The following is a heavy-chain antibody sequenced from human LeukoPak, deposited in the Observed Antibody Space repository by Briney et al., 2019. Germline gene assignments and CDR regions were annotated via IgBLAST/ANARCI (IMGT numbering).Heavy chain of an antibody. CDR1: GGSISSDVYY. CDR2: IYYSGST. J-gene: IGHJ3*02. CDR3: ARAGDGYNHDAFDI. Sequence: TSETLSLTCTVSGGSISSDVYYWSWIRQPPGKGLEWIGYIYYSGSTNYNPSLKSRVTISVDTSKNQFSLKLSSVTAADTAVYYCARAGDGYNHDAFDIWGQGTMVTVSS. V-gene: IGHV4-61*08. D-gene: IGHD5-24*01.